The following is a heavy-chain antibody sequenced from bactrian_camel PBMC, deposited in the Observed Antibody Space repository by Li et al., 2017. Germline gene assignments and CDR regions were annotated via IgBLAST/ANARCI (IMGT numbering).Heavy chain of an antibody. J-gene: IGHJ4*01. D-gene: IGHD1*01. Sequence: VQLVESGGGSVHTGGSLRLSCEFSADLGGSSCMGWFRQVPGSEREGVAAIDRDRTKSYANSVKGRFTLSKDNSKNSFYLQMNNLGPEDTGMYNCALENGCFTDSSWFRVNIWQATTRGQGTQVTVS. CDR2: IDRDRTK. CDR1: ADLGGSSC. V-gene: IGHV3S53*01.